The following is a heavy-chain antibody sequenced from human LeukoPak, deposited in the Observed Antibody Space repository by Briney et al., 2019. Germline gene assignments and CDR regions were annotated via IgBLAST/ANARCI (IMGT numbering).Heavy chain of an antibody. CDR2: INIRSSTI. CDR3: AKDESPRIAADNY. D-gene: IGHD6-25*01. J-gene: IGHJ4*02. Sequence: GGSLRLSCAVSGFAFSDSHMNWVRQAPGRGLEWVSYINIRSSTIYYADSVKGRFTISRDNSKNTLYLQMNSLRAEDTAVYYCAKDESPRIAADNYWGQGTLVTVSS. CDR1: GFAFSDSH. V-gene: IGHV3-48*01.